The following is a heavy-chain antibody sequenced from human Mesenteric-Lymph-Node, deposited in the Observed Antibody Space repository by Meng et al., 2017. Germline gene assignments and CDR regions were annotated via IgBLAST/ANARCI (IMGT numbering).Heavy chain of an antibody. J-gene: IGHJ4*02. Sequence: GESLKISCAASGFTFSSYTMTWIRQAPGKGLDRVASISGGRRSGGDTYYADPVRGRFTISRDNSKDTLDLQMNSLRAEDTAVYYCAREEQQLVLPFDYWGQGTLVTVSS. V-gene: IGHV3-21*01. CDR3: AREEQQLVLPFDY. D-gene: IGHD6-13*01. CDR1: GFTFSSYT. CDR2: ISGGRRSGGDT.